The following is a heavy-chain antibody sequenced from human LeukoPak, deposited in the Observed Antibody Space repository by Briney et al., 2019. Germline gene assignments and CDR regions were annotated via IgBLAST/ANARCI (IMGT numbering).Heavy chain of an antibody. D-gene: IGHD1-26*01. V-gene: IGHV1-3*01. CDR2: INAGNGNT. J-gene: IGHJ4*02. Sequence: ASVKVSCKASGYTFTSYAMHWVRQAPGKGLGGLGWINAGNGNTKYSQKFQGRVTITRDTSASTAYMELSSLRSEDTAVYYCARDGQSGSYRYWGQGTLVTVSS. CDR3: ARDGQSGSYRY. CDR1: GYTFTSYA.